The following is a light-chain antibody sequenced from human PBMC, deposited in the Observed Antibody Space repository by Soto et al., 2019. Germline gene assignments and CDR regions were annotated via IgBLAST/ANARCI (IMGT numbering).Light chain of an antibody. CDR2: EVS. CDR1: SSDVGGYKH. CDR3: SSYSSVTTLWV. Sequence: QSALTQPASVSGSPGQSITISCTGTSSDVGGYKHVSWYQHHPGKAPKLMIYEVSNRPSGVSNRFSGSKSGNTASLTVSGLQAEDEADYYCSSYSSVTTLWVFGGGTKVTVL. V-gene: IGLV2-14*01. J-gene: IGLJ3*02.